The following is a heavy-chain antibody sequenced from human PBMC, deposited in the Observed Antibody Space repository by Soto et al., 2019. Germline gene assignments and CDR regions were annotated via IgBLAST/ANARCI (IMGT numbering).Heavy chain of an antibody. D-gene: IGHD3-22*01. Sequence: GGSLRLSCTASGFTFSSYSMCWVRQTPGRGLEWVSAVNSGGETHYTDSVRGRFTISRDNSKSTVYLQMNSLRADDTSVYECAREKMYWLLHIDSWGQGTPVTVSS. V-gene: IGHV3-23*01. CDR3: AREKMYWLLHIDS. J-gene: IGHJ4*02. CDR1: GFTFSSYS. CDR2: VNSGGET.